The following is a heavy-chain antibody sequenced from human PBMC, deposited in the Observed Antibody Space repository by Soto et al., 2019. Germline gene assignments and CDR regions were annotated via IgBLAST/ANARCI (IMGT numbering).Heavy chain of an antibody. CDR2: IYYSGST. CDR3: ARSLPITMVRGVIINPPDY. Sequence: QVQLQESGPGLVKPSQTLSLTCTVSGGSISSGGYYWSWIRQHPGKGLEWIGYIYYSGSTYYNPSLKSRVTISVDTSKNQFTLKRSSVTAADTAVYYCARSLPITMVRGVIINPPDYWGQGTLVTVSS. V-gene: IGHV4-31*03. J-gene: IGHJ4*02. D-gene: IGHD3-10*01. CDR1: GGSISSGGYY.